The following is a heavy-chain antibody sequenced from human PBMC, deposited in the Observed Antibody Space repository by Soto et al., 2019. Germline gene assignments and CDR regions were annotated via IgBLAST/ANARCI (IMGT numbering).Heavy chain of an antibody. CDR1: GGSISSGGYS. CDR2: MYHSGST. D-gene: IGHD2-8*02. CDR3: ARDKITGRFDY. J-gene: IGHJ4*02. V-gene: IGHV4-30-2*01. Sequence: SETLSLTCAVSGGSISSGGYSWSWIRQPPGKGLEWIGYMYHSGSTYYNPSLKSRVTISVDTSKNQFSLKLTSVTAADTAVYYCARDKITGRFDYWGQGTLVTVSS.